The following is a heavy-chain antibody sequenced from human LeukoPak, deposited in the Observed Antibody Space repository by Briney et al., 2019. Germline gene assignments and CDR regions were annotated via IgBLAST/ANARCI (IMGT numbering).Heavy chain of an antibody. Sequence: GGSLRLSCTASGFTFGDYAMSWVRQAPGKGLEWVGFITSKAYDGTPQYAASVKGRFTISRDDSKSIAYLQMNSLKTEDTAVYYCTRSTCSSTSCFDEAWGQGTLVTVSS. CDR1: GFTFGDYA. CDR2: ITSKAYDGTP. J-gene: IGHJ5*02. V-gene: IGHV3-49*04. D-gene: IGHD2-2*01. CDR3: TRSTCSSTSCFDEA.